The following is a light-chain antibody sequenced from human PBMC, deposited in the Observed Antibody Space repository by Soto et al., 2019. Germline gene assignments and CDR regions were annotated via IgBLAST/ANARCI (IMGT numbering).Light chain of an antibody. CDR3: RQYSSSRT. CDR2: DAS. J-gene: IGKJ1*01. CDR1: QSVSTNN. V-gene: IGKV3-20*01. Sequence: IVLTQSPGTLSSSPGERATLSCRASQSVSTNNLAWYEQRPGQAPRLLIYDASSRATGIPDRFSGSGSGTDFTLTISRLEPEDFAVYYCRQYSSSRTFGQGTKVDIK.